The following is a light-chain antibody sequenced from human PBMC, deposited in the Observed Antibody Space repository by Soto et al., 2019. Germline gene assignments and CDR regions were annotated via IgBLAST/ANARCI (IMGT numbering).Light chain of an antibody. CDR3: QVWDSSAVV. CDR2: RDT. CDR1: DSGSKN. Sequence: SYELTQPLSESVALGQTARITCGGNDSGSKNVHWYQQEPGQDPVLIIYRDTNRPSGIPDRFSGSNSGNTATLTISRAQAGDEADYYCQVWDSSAVVFGGGTKLTVL. V-gene: IGLV3-9*01. J-gene: IGLJ3*02.